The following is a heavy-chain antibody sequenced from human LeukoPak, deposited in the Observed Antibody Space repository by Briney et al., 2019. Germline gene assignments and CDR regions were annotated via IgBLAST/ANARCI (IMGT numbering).Heavy chain of an antibody. CDR2: ISGSGGST. V-gene: IGHV3-23*01. CDR1: GFTLSSYA. D-gene: IGHD6-13*01. J-gene: IGHJ4*02. Sequence: GGSLRLSCAASGFTLSSYAMSWVRQAPGKGLEWVSAISGSGGSTYYADSVKGRFTVSRDNSKNTLYLQMNSLRAEDTAVYYCAKDRVSSSSYYFDYWSQGTLVTVSS. CDR3: AKDRVSSSSYYFDY.